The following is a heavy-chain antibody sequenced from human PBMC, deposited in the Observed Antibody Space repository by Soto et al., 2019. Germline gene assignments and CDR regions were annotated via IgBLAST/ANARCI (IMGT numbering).Heavy chain of an antibody. CDR1: GDSIPTVDYF. D-gene: IGHD2-15*01. J-gene: IGHJ5*02. V-gene: IGHV4-30-4*01. Sequence: SETLSLTCSVSGDSIPTVDYFWAWIRQPPGQALEYIGYIYKSTTTYYNPSFESRVAISLDTSKSQFSLNVTSVTAADTAVYFCARGRYCLTGRCFPNWFEAWGQGTLVTVSS. CDR3: ARGRYCLTGRCFPNWFEA. CDR2: IYKSTTT.